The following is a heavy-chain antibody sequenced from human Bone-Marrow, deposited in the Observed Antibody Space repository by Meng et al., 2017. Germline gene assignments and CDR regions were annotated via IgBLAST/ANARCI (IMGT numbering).Heavy chain of an antibody. CDR3: ARVGYSGSRVTSYYFNY. CDR2: IYYSGST. J-gene: IGHJ4*02. Sequence: VQLRESGPGLVKPSPTLSLTCTFSGGSINSGGYYWSWIRRHPGKGLEWIGYIYYSGSTYYNPSLKSLVTISVDTSKNQFSLKLSSVTAADTAVYYCARVGYSGSRVTSYYFNYWGQGTLVTVSS. V-gene: IGHV4-31*01. CDR1: GGSINSGGYY. D-gene: IGHD1-26*01.